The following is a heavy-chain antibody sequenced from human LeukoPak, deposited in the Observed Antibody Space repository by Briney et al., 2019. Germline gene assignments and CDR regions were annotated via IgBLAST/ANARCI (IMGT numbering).Heavy chain of an antibody. Sequence: GASGKVSCKAFGYTFTGYSTTGVRQAPGQGLEWMGWINIYTGNPTYAQGFTGRFVFSLDTSVSTAYLRISSLKPEETALYYVARDAATINFDYWGQGTLVTVSS. CDR2: INIYTGNP. D-gene: IGHD5-24*01. V-gene: IGHV7-4-1*02. CDR3: ARDAATINFDY. J-gene: IGHJ4*02. CDR1: GYTFTGYS.